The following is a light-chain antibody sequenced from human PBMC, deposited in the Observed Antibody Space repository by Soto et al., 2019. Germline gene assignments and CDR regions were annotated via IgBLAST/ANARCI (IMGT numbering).Light chain of an antibody. Sequence: EIVLTQSPGTLSLSPGERATLSCRASQSVSSSYLAWYQQKPGQAPGLLIYGASSRATGIPDRFSGSGSGTDFTLTISRLEPEDFAVYYCQQYGSSPPLAFGQGTKVEIK. CDR2: GAS. J-gene: IGKJ1*01. CDR3: QQYGSSPPLA. CDR1: QSVSSSY. V-gene: IGKV3-20*01.